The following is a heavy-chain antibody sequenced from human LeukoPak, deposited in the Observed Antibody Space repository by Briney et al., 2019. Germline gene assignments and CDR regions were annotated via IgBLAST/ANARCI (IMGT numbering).Heavy chain of an antibody. D-gene: IGHD4-11*01. V-gene: IGHV3-11*04. J-gene: IGHJ6*03. CDR3: ASNPTSDYSNYYYNYYMDV. CDR1: GFTFSDYY. CDR2: ISSSGSTI. Sequence: PGGSLRLSCAASGFTFSDYYMSWIRQAPGKGLEWVSYISSSGSTIYYADSVKGRFTISRDNAKNSLYLQMNSLRAEDTAVYYCASNPTSDYSNYYYNYYMDVWGKGTTVTVSS.